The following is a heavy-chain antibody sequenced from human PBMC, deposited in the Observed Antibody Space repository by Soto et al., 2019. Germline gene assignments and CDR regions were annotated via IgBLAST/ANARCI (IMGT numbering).Heavy chain of an antibody. V-gene: IGHV4-4*07. CDR3: ARGQRLSDSFDP. D-gene: IGHD2-2*01. CDR1: GSSMSRYY. CDR2: IYSSGGT. Sequence: SDPLSLTCIFSGSSMSRYYLTLIRQPAGKGLEWIGRIYSSGGTHYNPSLKSRVTISLDTSKNQFSLRLNSVTAADTAVYYCARGQRLSDSFDPWGQGTLVTVSS. J-gene: IGHJ5*02.